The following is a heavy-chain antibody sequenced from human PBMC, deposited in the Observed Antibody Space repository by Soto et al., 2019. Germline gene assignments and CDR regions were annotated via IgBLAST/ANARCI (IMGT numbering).Heavy chain of an antibody. CDR3: ARDGVLWFGELSVAFDI. CDR1: GFTFSSYA. D-gene: IGHD3-10*01. J-gene: IGHJ3*02. Sequence: GGSLRLSCSASGFTFSSYAMHWVRQAPGKGLEYVSAISSNGGSTYYADSVKGRFTISRDNSKNTLYLQMSSLRAEDTAVYYCARDGVLWFGELSVAFDIWGQGTMVTVSS. CDR2: ISSNGGST. V-gene: IGHV3-64D*06.